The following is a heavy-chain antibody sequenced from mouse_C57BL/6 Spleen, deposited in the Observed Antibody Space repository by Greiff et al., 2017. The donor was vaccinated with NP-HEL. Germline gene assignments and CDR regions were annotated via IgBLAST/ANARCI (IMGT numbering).Heavy chain of an antibody. Sequence: QVQLQQPGAELVRPGPSVKLSCKASGYTFTSYWMHWVKQRPGQGLEWIGVIDPSDSYTNYNQKFKGKATLTVDTSSSTAYMQLSSLTSEDSAVYYCAREAGPYYFDYWGQGTTLTVSS. J-gene: IGHJ2*01. CDR3: AREAGPYYFDY. CDR2: IDPSDSYT. V-gene: IGHV1-59*01. D-gene: IGHD3-2*02. CDR1: GYTFTSYW.